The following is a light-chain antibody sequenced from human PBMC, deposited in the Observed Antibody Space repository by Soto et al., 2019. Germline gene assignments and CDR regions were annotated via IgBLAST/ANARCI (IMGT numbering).Light chain of an antibody. V-gene: IGKV1-9*01. CDR2: GAS. CDR3: QEFNSSPLT. Sequence: DIQLTQSPSFLSASVADRVTITCRASQGISSYLAWYQQRPGKAPRLLIYGASTLQSGVPSRFSGSGSGTEFTLTISSLHPEDFTTYYCQEFNSSPLTFGGGTKVEI. J-gene: IGKJ4*01. CDR1: QGISSY.